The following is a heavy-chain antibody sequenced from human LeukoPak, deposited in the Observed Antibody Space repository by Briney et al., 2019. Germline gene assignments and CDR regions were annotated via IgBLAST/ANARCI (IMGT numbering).Heavy chain of an antibody. Sequence: SETLSLTCTVSGGSISSSSYYWGWIRQPPGTGLEWIGSIYYSGSTYYNPSLKSRVTISVDTSKNQFSLKLSSVTAADTAVYYCASTDPSSPYDFWSGYYPTQVYYYYYYMDVWGKGTTVTVSS. V-gene: IGHV4-39*07. CDR1: GGSISSSSYY. CDR3: ASTDPSSPYDFWSGYYPTQVYYYYYYMDV. D-gene: IGHD3-3*01. J-gene: IGHJ6*03. CDR2: IYYSGST.